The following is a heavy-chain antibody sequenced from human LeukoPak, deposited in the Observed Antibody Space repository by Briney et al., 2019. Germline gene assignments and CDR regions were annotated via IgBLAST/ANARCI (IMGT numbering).Heavy chain of an antibody. CDR2: ISAYNGNT. Sequence: ASVKVSCKASGYTFTSYGISWVRQAPGQGLEWMGWISAYNGNTNYAQKFQGRVTITADESTSTAYMELSSLRSEDTAVYYCARDMEGFDPWGQGTLVTVSS. V-gene: IGHV1-18*01. CDR3: ARDMEGFDP. CDR1: GYTFTSYG. J-gene: IGHJ5*02. D-gene: IGHD1-1*01.